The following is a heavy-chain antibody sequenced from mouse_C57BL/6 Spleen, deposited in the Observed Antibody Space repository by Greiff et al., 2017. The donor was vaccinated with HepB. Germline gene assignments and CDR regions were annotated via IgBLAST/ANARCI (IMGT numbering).Heavy chain of an antibody. Sequence: EVKLVESGGGLVKPGGSLKLSCAASGFTFSDYGMHWVRQAPEKGLEWVAYISSGSSTIYYADTVKGRFTISRDNAKNTLFLQMTSLRSEDTAMYYCARDGGYDDAGFAYWGQGTLVTVSA. CDR2: ISSGSSTI. V-gene: IGHV5-17*01. J-gene: IGHJ3*01. CDR1: GFTFSDYG. CDR3: ARDGGYDDAGFAY. D-gene: IGHD2-2*01.